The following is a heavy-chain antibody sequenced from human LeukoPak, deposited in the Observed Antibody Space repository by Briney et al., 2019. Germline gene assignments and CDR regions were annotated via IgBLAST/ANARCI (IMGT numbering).Heavy chain of an antibody. D-gene: IGHD2-2*01. CDR2: FDPEDGET. CDR1: GYTLTELS. Sequence: ASVKVSCKVSGYTLTELSMHWVRQAPGKGGEWMGGFDPEDGETIYAQKFQGRVTMTEDTVTEKDYMEVRSLRSEDTAVYYCATEGYCSSTSCSTYYYYGMDVWGQGTTVTVSS. V-gene: IGHV1-24*01. J-gene: IGHJ6*02. CDR3: ATEGYCSSTSCSTYYYYGMDV.